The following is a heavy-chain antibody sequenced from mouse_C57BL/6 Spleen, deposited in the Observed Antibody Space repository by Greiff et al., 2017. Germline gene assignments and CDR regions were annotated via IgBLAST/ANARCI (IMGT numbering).Heavy chain of an antibody. D-gene: IGHD2-5*01. V-gene: IGHV1-55*01. CDR1: GYTFTSYW. Sequence: QVQLQQPGAELVKPGASVKMSCKASGYTFTSYWITWVKQRPGQGLEWIGDIYPGSGSTNYNEKFKSKATLTVDTSSSTAYMQLSSLTSVDSAVFYCAGSNLWYFDVWGTGTTVTVSS. CDR3: AGSNLWYFDV. J-gene: IGHJ1*03. CDR2: IYPGSGST.